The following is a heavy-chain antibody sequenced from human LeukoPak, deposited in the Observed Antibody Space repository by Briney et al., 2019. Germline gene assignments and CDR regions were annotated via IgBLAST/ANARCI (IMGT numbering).Heavy chain of an antibody. D-gene: IGHD6-13*01. CDR3: AMYLSGYQSSSYYYYYGMDV. CDR2: INYSGST. V-gene: IGHV4-34*01. Sequence: SDTLSLTCAVCGGCFSGYYWSWIRQPPGKGLEWIGEINYSGSTNYNPSLKSRVTISVDKSNDQFSRKLSPVTAAETAGDYCAMYLSGYQSSSYYYYYGMDVWGQGTTVTVSS. J-gene: IGHJ6*02. CDR1: GGCFSGYY.